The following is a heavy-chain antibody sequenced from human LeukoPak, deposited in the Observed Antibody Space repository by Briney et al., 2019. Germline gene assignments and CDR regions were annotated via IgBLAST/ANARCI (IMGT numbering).Heavy chain of an antibody. CDR2: IYSSGNS. CDR3: ARRGIWDLQIGNWFDP. V-gene: IGHV4-39*01. D-gene: IGHD3-16*01. Sequence: SETLSLTCSISGDSITTNSYWWGWIRQSPGKGLKWIGSIYSSGNSYYNPSLKTRATISPDTSKNQYSLRLTSVTAADTAIYYCARRGIWDLQIGNWFDPRGQGILVIVSS. CDR1: GDSITTNSYW. J-gene: IGHJ5*02.